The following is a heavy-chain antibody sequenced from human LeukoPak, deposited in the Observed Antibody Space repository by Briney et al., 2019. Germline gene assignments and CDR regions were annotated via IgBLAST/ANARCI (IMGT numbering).Heavy chain of an antibody. V-gene: IGHV1-69*13. CDR3: AREHASGNSHYFDY. D-gene: IGHD3-10*01. J-gene: IGHJ4*02. Sequence: ASVKVSCKASGGTFSSYAISWVRQAPGQGLEWMGEIIPIFGTPNYAQKFQGRVTITADESTSTAYMELNSLRSEDTAVYYCAREHASGNSHYFDYWGQGTLVTVSS. CDR2: IIPIFGTP. CDR1: GGTFSSYA.